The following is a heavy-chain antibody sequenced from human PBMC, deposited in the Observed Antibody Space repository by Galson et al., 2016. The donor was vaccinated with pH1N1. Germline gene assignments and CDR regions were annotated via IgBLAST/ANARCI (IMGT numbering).Heavy chain of an antibody. CDR1: GFTFTAYS. V-gene: IGHV3-21*01. CDR3: ARYPGRPRLYYMDV. CDR2: ITSNSFYI. D-gene: IGHD1-26*01. Sequence: SLRLSCAASGFTFTAYSMNWVRQAPGKGLEWVASITSNSFYIYYTDSVKGRFTISRENAKNSLYLHMNSLSAEDTAVYFCARYPGRPRLYYMDVWGKGTTVTVSS. J-gene: IGHJ6*03.